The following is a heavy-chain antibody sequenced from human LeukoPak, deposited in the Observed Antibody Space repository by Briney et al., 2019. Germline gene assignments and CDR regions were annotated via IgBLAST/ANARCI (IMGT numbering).Heavy chain of an antibody. CDR2: ISGSSSTI. CDR3: ARLWFGESIDY. J-gene: IGHJ4*02. V-gene: IGHV3-48*01. D-gene: IGHD3-10*01. Sequence: GGTLRLSCAASGFTFSSYSMNWVRQAPGKGLEWVSYISGSSSTIYYAESVKGRFTICRDNAKNSLYLQMNSLRAEDTAVYYCARLWFGESIDYWGQGTLVTVSS. CDR1: GFTFSSYS.